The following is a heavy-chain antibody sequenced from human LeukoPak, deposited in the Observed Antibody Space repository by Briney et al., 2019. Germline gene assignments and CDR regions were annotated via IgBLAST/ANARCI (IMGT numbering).Heavy chain of an antibody. V-gene: IGHV4-59*01. CDR3: ARAHYYDSSGYFVRHWFDP. CDR2: IYYSGST. D-gene: IGHD3-22*01. CDR1: GGSISSYY. J-gene: IGHJ5*02. Sequence: SEPLSLTCTVSGGSISSYYWSWIRQPPGKGLEWIGYIYYSGSTNYNPSLKSRVTISVDTSKNQFSLKLSSVTAADTAVYYCARAHYYDSSGYFVRHWFDPWGQGTLVTVSS.